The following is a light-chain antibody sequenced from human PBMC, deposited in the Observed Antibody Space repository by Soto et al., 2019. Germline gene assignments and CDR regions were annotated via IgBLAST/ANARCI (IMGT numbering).Light chain of an antibody. CDR1: QSISTW. CDR2: KAS. J-gene: IGKJ1*01. CDR3: QQYNNWPPT. V-gene: IGKV1-5*03. Sequence: DIQMTQSPSTLSASVGDRVTITCRASQSISTWLAWYQQKPGKAPKLLIYKASSLRNGVPSRFSGSGSGTEFTLTIYSLQPDDFASYYCQQYNNWPPTFGQGTKVEIK.